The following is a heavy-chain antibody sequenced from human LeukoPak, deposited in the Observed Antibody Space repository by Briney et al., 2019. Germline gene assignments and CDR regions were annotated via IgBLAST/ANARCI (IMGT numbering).Heavy chain of an antibody. D-gene: IGHD2-2*01. CDR1: GGTFSSYA. J-gene: IGHJ5*02. V-gene: IGHV1-69*13. Sequence: SVKVSCKASGGTFSSYAISWVRQAPGQGLGWMGGIIPIFGTANYAQKFQGRVTITADESTSAAYMELSSLRSEDTAVYYCAREIGCSSTSCYPNNWFDPWGQGTLVTVSS. CDR2: IIPIFGTA. CDR3: AREIGCSSTSCYPNNWFDP.